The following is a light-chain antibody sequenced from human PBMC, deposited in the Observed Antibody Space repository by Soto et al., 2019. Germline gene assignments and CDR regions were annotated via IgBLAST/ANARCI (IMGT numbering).Light chain of an antibody. CDR3: HQYDSLWT. J-gene: IGKJ1*01. V-gene: IGKV1-5*01. Sequence: DIQMTQAPSTLSASVGDRVTISCRASQPINNWLAWYQQKPGEAPSLLIYDASKLESGVPSRFSGRGSETEFTLTINGLRPDDFATYYYHQYDSLWTFGQGTTVAVK. CDR2: DAS. CDR1: QPINNW.